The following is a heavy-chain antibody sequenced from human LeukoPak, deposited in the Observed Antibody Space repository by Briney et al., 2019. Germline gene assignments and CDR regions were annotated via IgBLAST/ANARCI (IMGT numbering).Heavy chain of an antibody. V-gene: IGHV3-66*01. J-gene: IGHJ4*02. D-gene: IGHD4-17*01. Sequence: ETLSLTCAVSGGSISSSNWWSWVRQPPGKGLEWVSVIHSGGSAYYADSVKGRFTISRDNSKNTLYLQMNSLRAEDTAVYYCARIDYGDYYWGQGTLVTVSS. CDR3: ARIDYGDYY. CDR1: GGSISSSNW. CDR2: IHSGGSA.